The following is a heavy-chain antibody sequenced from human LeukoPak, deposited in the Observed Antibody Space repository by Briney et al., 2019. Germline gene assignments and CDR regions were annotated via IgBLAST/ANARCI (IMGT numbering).Heavy chain of an antibody. Sequence: ASVKVSCKASGYSFTAYFIHWVRQAPGQGLEWMGWINPNSGGTNYAQKFQGRVTMTRDTSISTAYMELSRLRSDDTAVYYCARSLRSYSSNAFDIWGQGTMVTVSS. CDR1: GYSFTAYF. CDR3: ARSLRSYSSNAFDI. CDR2: INPNSGGT. J-gene: IGHJ3*02. V-gene: IGHV1-2*02. D-gene: IGHD6-19*01.